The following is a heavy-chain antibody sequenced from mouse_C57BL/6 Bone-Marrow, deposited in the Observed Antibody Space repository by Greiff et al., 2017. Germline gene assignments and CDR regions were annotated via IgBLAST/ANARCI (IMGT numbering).Heavy chain of an antibody. J-gene: IGHJ2*01. CDR2: INPGSGGT. D-gene: IGHD1-1*01. Sequence: VQLQQSGAELVRPGTSVKVSCKASGYAFTNYLIEWVKQRPGQGLEWIGVINPGSGGTNYNEKFKGKATLTADKSSSTAYMQLSSLTSEDSAVYFCARSQITTVVAPYYCDYWGQGTTLTVSS. CDR3: ARSQITTVVAPYYCDY. CDR1: GYAFTNYL. V-gene: IGHV1-54*01.